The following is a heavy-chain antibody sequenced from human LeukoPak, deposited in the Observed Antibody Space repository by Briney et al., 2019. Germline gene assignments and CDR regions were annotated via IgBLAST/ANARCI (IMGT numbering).Heavy chain of an antibody. D-gene: IGHD6-19*01. CDR2: MKQDGSEK. J-gene: IGHJ4*02. CDR1: GFTFSSFW. CDR3: ARSIGWYPEY. Sequence: PGGSLRLSCAASGFTFSSFWMTWVRQASGKGLEWVANMKQDGSEKSYVDSVKGRFTISRDNARNSLYLQMNSLRVEDTAVYYCARSIGWYPEYWGQGTLVTVSS. V-gene: IGHV3-7*01.